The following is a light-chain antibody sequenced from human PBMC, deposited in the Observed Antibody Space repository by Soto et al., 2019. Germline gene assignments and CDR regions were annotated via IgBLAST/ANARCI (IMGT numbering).Light chain of an antibody. CDR3: QQYCSSRKT. Sequence: EIVLTQSPGTLSLSPGERATLSCRASQSVSSSYLAWYQQKPGQAPRLLIYGASSRATRIPDRFSGSGSGTDFTLTISRLEPEDFAVYYCQQYCSSRKTFGQGTKVDIK. J-gene: IGKJ1*01. CDR1: QSVSSSY. CDR2: GAS. V-gene: IGKV3-20*01.